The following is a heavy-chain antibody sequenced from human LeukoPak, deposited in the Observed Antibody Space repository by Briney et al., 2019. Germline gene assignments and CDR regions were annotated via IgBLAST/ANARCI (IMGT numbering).Heavy chain of an antibody. CDR2: IYHSGNT. D-gene: IGHD1-26*01. J-gene: IGHJ4*02. CDR3: ARLNSGRPMGNFDY. CDR1: GYSISSGYY. Sequence: SETLSLTCAVSGYSISSGYYGGWIRQPPGKGLEWIGSIYHSGNTYYNPSLKSRVTISVDTSKNQFSLKLSSAAAADTAVYFSARLNSGRPMGNFDYWGKGALVTVSS. V-gene: IGHV4-38-2*01.